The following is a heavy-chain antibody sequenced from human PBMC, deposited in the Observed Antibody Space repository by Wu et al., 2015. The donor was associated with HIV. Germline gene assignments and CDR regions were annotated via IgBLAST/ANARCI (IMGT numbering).Heavy chain of an antibody. V-gene: IGHV1-69*13. CDR3: ARGGRRGYDFAYYYGMDV. J-gene: IGHJ6*02. CDR1: GTTFSSYA. Sequence: QVQLVQSGAEVKKPGSSVKVSCKASGTTFSSYAISWVRQAPGQGPEWMGRIIPTFGTTNYAQKFQDRVTIAADESTRTVYMELSGLISEDTAVYYCARGGRRGYDFAYYYGMDVWGQGTTVTVSS. CDR2: IIPTFGTT. D-gene: IGHD5-12*01.